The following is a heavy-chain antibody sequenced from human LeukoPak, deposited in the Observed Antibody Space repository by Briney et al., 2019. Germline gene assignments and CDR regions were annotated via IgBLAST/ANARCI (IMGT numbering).Heavy chain of an antibody. D-gene: IGHD3-10*01. J-gene: IGHJ6*04. CDR2: ISYDGSNK. Sequence: GGSLRLSCAASGFTFSSYGMHWVRQAPGKGLEWVAVISYDGSNKYYADSVKGRFTISRDNSKNTLYLQMNSLRAEDTAVYYCAKDGDSDIGYYYGSGSYYKEGSSYGMDVRGKGTTVTVSS. V-gene: IGHV3-30*18. CDR1: GFTFSSYG. CDR3: AKDGDSDIGYYYGSGSYYKEGSSYGMDV.